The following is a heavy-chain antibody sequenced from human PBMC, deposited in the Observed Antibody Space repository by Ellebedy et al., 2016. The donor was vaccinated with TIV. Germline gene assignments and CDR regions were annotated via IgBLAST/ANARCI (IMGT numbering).Heavy chain of an antibody. D-gene: IGHD3-22*01. CDR1: GFTFNSYW. CDR3: VRDGAYGDYSPGYYGMDV. J-gene: IGHJ6*02. V-gene: IGHV3-7*03. CDR2: INQDGSRI. Sequence: GGSLRLSCAASGFTFNSYWMSWVRQAPGKGLEWVANINQDGSRIYSVDSVEGRFTIHRDNAKNSVYLRMNTLRVEDTAVYHCVRDGAYGDYSPGYYGMDVWGQGTTVTVSS.